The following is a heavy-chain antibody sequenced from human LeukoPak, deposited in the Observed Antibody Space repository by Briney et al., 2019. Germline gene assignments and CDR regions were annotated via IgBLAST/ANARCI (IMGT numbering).Heavy chain of an antibody. CDR2: IYYSGST. J-gene: IGHJ5*02. CDR3: ARETTHYDFWSGYYHLNWSDP. D-gene: IGHD3-3*01. CDR1: GGSISSSSYY. V-gene: IGHV4-39*07. Sequence: SETLSLTCTVSGGSISSSSYYWGWIRQPPGKGLEWIGSIYYSGSTYYNPSLKSRVTISVDTSKNQFSLKLSSVTAADTAVYYCARETTHYDFWSGYYHLNWSDPWGQGTLVTVSS.